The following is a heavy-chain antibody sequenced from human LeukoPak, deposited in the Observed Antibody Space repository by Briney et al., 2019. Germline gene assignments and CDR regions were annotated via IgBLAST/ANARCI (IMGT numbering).Heavy chain of an antibody. J-gene: IGHJ4*02. Sequence: GEINHSGSTNYNPSLKSRVTISVDTSKNQFSLKLSSVTAADTAVYYCARDRDSSGYSGYWGQGTLVTVSS. CDR3: ARDRDSSGYSGY. CDR2: INHSGST. D-gene: IGHD3-22*01. V-gene: IGHV4-34*01.